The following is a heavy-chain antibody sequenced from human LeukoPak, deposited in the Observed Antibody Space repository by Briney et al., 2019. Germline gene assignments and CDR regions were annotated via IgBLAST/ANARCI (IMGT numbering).Heavy chain of an antibody. CDR1: GGSISSGSYY. D-gene: IGHD2-2*01. Sequence: SQTLSLTCTVSGGSISSGSYYWSWTRQPAGKGLESIGRIYTSGSTNYNPSLKSRVTISVDTSKNQFSLKLSSVTAADTAVYYCARSHWGYCSSTSCYNYYFDYWGQGTLVTVSS. J-gene: IGHJ4*02. CDR2: IYTSGST. V-gene: IGHV4-61*02. CDR3: ARSHWGYCSSTSCYNYYFDY.